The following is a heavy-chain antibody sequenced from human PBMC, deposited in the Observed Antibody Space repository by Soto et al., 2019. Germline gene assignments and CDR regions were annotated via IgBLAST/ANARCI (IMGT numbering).Heavy chain of an antibody. Sequence: QVQLVQSGAEVKKPGSSVKVSCKASGGTFSSYSINWVRQATGQGLEWMGVIIPIFGTANYAQKSQGRVTITADESTSTAYMELSSLRSEDTAVYYCARDGGRHSGGIDYWGQGTLVTVSS. CDR2: IIPIFGTA. V-gene: IGHV1-69*01. J-gene: IGHJ4*02. CDR1: GGTFSSYS. D-gene: IGHD1-26*01. CDR3: ARDGGRHSGGIDY.